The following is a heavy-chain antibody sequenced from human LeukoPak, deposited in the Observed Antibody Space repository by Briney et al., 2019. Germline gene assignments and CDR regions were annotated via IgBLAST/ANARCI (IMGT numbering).Heavy chain of an antibody. CDR1: GGFISSYY. D-gene: IGHD6-6*01. Sequence: PSATLSLTCTVSGGFISSYYWSWLRQPPGKGLEWSGYIYYSGSTNYNPPLTSRVTISVATSKNQFSLKLSSVTAADTAVYYCARATRHSSSVPSSFDYWGQGTLVTVSS. V-gene: IGHV4-59*01. CDR3: ARATRHSSSVPSSFDY. J-gene: IGHJ4*02. CDR2: IYYSGST.